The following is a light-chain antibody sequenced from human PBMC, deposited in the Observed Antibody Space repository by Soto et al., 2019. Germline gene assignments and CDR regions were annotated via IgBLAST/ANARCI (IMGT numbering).Light chain of an antibody. V-gene: IGKV3-20*01. CDR3: QQYGRSPFT. CDR1: QSVSSNN. CDR2: GAS. Sequence: EIVLTQSPGTLSLSPGERATLSCRASQSVSSNNLAWYQQRPGQAPRVVIYGASTMPTGIPERFSGSGSGTDFTLTISRLEPEDFALYYCQQYGRSPFTFGPGTKVDFK. J-gene: IGKJ3*01.